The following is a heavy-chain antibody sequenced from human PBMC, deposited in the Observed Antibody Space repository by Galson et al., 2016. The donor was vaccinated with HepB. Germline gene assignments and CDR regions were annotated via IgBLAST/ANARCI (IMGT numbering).Heavy chain of an antibody. V-gene: IGHV3-23*01. CDR1: GFSFGAFA. J-gene: IGHJ4*02. D-gene: IGHD3-16*01. Sequence: SLRLSCAVSGFSFGAFAMNWVRQAPGKGLEWVSAISGSGTSAFYSDSVKGRFTLSRDNSKDTLYMQINSLRAEDTAVYYCAKDRETTSWGNFAHWGRGTLVTVSS. CDR2: ISGSGTSA. CDR3: AKDRETTSWGNFAH.